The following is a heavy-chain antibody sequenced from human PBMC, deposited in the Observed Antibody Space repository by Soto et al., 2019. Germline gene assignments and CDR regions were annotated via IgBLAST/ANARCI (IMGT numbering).Heavy chain of an antibody. CDR3: ARGPGYDFDY. CDR2: MSSNGGST. V-gene: IGHV3-64*01. J-gene: IGHJ4*02. D-gene: IGHD5-18*01. Sequence: EVQLVESGGGLVQPGGSLRLSCAASGFTFSSYAMHWVRQAPGKGLEYVSAMSSNGGSTYYANSVKGRFTISRDNSKNTLYLQMGSLRAEEMAVYYCARGPGYDFDYGGQGTLVTVSS. CDR1: GFTFSSYA.